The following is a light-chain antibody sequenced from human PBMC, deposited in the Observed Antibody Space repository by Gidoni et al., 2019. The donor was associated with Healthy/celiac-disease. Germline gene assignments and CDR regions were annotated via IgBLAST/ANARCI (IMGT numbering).Light chain of an antibody. V-gene: IGLV2-14*01. J-gene: IGLJ3*02. Sequence: QSALTQPASGSGSPGRSITISCTGTSSDVGGYNYASWYQQHPGKAPKLMIYDVSNRPSGVSNRFSGSKSGNTASLTISGLQAEDEADYYCSSYTSSSTLVFGGGTKLTVL. CDR2: DVS. CDR3: SSYTSSSTLV. CDR1: SSDVGGYNY.